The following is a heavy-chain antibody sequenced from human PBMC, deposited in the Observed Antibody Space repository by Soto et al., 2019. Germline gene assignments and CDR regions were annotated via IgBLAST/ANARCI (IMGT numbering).Heavy chain of an antibody. CDR1: GFTFNNYA. V-gene: IGHV3-23*01. CDR2: ISGTGGST. J-gene: IGHJ4*02. CDR3: AKDRLGGNFDY. Sequence: GGSLRLSCAASGFTFNNYAMNWVRQAPGKGLEWVATISGTGGSTYYADSVKGRFSISRDNSKNTLYLQMNSLRVEDTAVYYCAKDRLGGNFDYWGQGTQVTVSS.